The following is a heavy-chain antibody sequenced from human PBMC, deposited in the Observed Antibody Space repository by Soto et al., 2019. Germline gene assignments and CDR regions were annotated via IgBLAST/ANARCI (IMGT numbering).Heavy chain of an antibody. J-gene: IGHJ4*02. V-gene: IGHV4-59*08. CDR1: GGSISSYY. D-gene: IGHD5-18*01. CDR3: ARRSRGYSYGDFDY. CDR2: IYYSGST. Sequence: SETLSLTCTVSGGSISSYYWSWIRQPPGKGLEWIGYIYYSGSTNYNPSLKSRVTISVDTSKNQFSLKLSSVTAADTAVYYCARRSRGYSYGDFDYWGQGTLVTVSS.